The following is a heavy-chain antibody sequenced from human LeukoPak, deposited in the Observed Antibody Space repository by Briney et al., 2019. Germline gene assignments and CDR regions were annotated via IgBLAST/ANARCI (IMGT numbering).Heavy chain of an antibody. CDR1: GFTFTSYY. CDR2: IIPIFGTA. J-gene: IGHJ4*02. CDR3: ARISSGSLLFDY. D-gene: IGHD1-26*01. V-gene: IGHV1-69*13. Sequence: SVKVSCKASGFTFTSYYMHWVRQAPGQGLEWMGGIIPIFGTANYAQKFQGRVTITADESTSTAYMELSSLRSEDTAVYYCARISSGSLLFDYWGQGTLVTVSS.